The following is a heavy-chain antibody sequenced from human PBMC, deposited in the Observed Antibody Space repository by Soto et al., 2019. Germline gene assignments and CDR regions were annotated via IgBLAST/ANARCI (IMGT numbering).Heavy chain of an antibody. CDR1: GFTFSSYG. CDR3: ARSLVNYYGSGSYYFSPGEEYYYYGMDV. J-gene: IGHJ6*02. Sequence: PGGSLRLSCASSGFTFSSYGMHWVRQAPGKGLEWVAVIWYDGSNKYYADSVKGRFTISRDNSKNTLYLQMNSLRAEDTAVYYCARSLVNYYGSGSYYFSPGEEYYYYGMDVWGQGT. V-gene: IGHV3-33*01. D-gene: IGHD3-10*01. CDR2: IWYDGSNK.